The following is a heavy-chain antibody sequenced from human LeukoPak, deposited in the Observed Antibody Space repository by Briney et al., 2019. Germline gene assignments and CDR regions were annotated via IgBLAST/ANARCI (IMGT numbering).Heavy chain of an antibody. J-gene: IGHJ6*02. V-gene: IGHV3-23*01. CDR1: GFTFGSYA. CDR3: ASGIAAVLYGMDV. CDR2: MSGSGHST. Sequence: GGSLRLSCAASGFTFGSYAMSWVRQAPGKGLEWVSSMSGSGHSTYYADSVKGRLTISRDNSRNTLYLQMNSLRAEDTAVYYCASGIAAVLYGMDVWGQGTTVTVSS. D-gene: IGHD6-13*01.